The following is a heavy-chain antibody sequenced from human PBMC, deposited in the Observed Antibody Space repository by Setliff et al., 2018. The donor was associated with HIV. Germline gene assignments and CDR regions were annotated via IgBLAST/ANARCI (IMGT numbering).Heavy chain of an antibody. D-gene: IGHD3-10*01. V-gene: IGHV1-18*01. CDR2: ISPYNGDA. Sequence: ASVKVSCKASGYPFTSYGICWVRQAPGHGLEWMGYISPYNGDAYYAEKFQGRVTMTRNTSISTAYMELSSLRSDDTAVYYCVSRSRHMVRGYYFDYWGRGTLVTVSS. CDR1: GYPFTSYG. CDR3: VSRSRHMVRGYYFDY. J-gene: IGHJ4*02.